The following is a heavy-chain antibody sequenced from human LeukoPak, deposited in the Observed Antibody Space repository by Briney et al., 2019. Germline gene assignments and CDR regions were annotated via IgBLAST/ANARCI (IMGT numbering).Heavy chain of an antibody. CDR1: GGSISSSSYY. J-gene: IGHJ5*02. D-gene: IGHD5-24*01. CDR3: ARGQRWLQLNWFDP. Sequence: SETLSLTCTVSGGSISSSSYYWGWIRQPPGKGLEWIGSIYYSGSTYYNPSLKSRVTISVDTSKNQFSLKLSSVTAADTAVYYCARGQRWLQLNWFDPWGQGTLVTVSS. CDR2: IYYSGST. V-gene: IGHV4-39*07.